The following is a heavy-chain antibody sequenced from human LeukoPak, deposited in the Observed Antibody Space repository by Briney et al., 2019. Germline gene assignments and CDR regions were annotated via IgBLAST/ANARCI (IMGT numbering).Heavy chain of an antibody. Sequence: PSETLSLTCAVYGGSFSGYYWSWIRQPPGKGLEWIGEINHSGSTNYNPSLKSRVTISVDTSKNQFSLKLSSVTAADTAVYYCARSGSSSWYPYYYYYMDVWGEGTTVTVSS. CDR2: INHSGST. J-gene: IGHJ6*03. V-gene: IGHV4-34*01. CDR3: ARSGSSSWYPYYYYYMDV. CDR1: GGSFSGYY. D-gene: IGHD6-13*01.